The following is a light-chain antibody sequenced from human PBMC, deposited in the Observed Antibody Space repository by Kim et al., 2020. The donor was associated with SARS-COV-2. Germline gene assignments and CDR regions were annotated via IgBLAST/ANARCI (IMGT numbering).Light chain of an antibody. V-gene: IGLV2-11*01. CDR2: DVN. CDR1: RSDVGAYNL. Sequence: GQSVTIACTGTRSDVGAYNLVSWYQQHPGKAPRFMIYDVNKRPSGVPDRFSGSKSGNTASLTISGLQAEDEADYYCCSYTGSYTLVFGGGTQLTVL. J-gene: IGLJ3*02. CDR3: CSYTGSYTLV.